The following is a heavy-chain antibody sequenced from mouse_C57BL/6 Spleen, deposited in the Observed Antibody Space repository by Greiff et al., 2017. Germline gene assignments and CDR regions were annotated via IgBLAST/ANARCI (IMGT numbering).Heavy chain of an antibody. D-gene: IGHD1-1*01. CDR2: IDPEDGDT. V-gene: IGHV14-2*01. J-gene: IGHJ3*01. Sequence: VQLQQSGAELVKPGASVKLSCTASGFNIKDYSMHWVKQRTEQGLEWIGRIDPEDGDTKYAPKFQGKATITAATSSNTAYLQLSSLTSEDTAVYFCARSLITTVVARAYWGQGTLVTVSA. CDR1: GFNIKDYS. CDR3: ARSLITTVVARAY.